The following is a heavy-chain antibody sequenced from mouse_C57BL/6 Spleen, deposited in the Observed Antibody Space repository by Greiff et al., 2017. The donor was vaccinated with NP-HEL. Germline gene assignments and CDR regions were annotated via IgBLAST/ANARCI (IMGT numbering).Heavy chain of an antibody. CDR1: GYAFSSYW. J-gene: IGHJ2*01. V-gene: IGHV1-80*01. CDR2: IYPGDGDT. CDR3: AREEDGDFDY. Sequence: QVQLKESGAELVKPGASVKISCKASGYAFSSYWMNWVKQRPGKGLEWIGQIYPGDGDTNYNGKFKGKATLTADKSSSTAYMQLSSLTSEDSAVYFCAREEDGDFDYWGQGTTLTVSS.